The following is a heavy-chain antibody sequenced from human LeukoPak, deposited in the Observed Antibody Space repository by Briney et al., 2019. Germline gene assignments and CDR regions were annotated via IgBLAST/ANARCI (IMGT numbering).Heavy chain of an antibody. CDR2: ISYDGSNK. Sequence: GGSLRLSCAASGFTLSSYGMHWVRQAPGKGLEWVALISYDGSNKYYADSVKGRFTISRDNSKNTLYLQLNSLRSEDTAVYYCARGLRVATAPPLYYFDYWGQGTLVTVSS. V-gene: IGHV3-30*03. CDR1: GFTLSSYG. CDR3: ARGLRVATAPPLYYFDY. J-gene: IGHJ4*02. D-gene: IGHD5-12*01.